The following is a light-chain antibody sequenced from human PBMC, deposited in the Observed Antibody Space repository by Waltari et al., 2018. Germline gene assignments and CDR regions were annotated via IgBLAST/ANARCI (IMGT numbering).Light chain of an antibody. CDR3: QVWDHSSDHRGV. Sequence: SFVLTQPPSVSVAPGKTARISSGGNNIGNKSWPWYAQKLGQAPVLVIYYDTDRPSGIPERFSGSNCGNTATLTISRVEAGDEADYYCQVWDHSSDHRGVFGGGTNLTVL. CDR1: NIGNKS. V-gene: IGLV3-21*04. J-gene: IGLJ3*02. CDR2: YDT.